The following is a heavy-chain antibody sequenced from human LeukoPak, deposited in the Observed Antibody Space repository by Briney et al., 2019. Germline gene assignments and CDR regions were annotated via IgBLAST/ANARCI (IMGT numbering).Heavy chain of an antibody. CDR2: INHSGST. CDR3: ARGGYCSSTSCYGGWWFDP. D-gene: IGHD2-2*01. J-gene: IGHJ5*02. Sequence: PSETLSRTCAVYGGSFSGYYWSWIRQPPGKGLEWIGEINHSGSTNYNPSLKSRVTISVDTSKNQFSLKLSSVTAADTAVYYCARGGYCSSTSCYGGWWFDPWGQGTLVTVSS. CDR1: GGSFSGYY. V-gene: IGHV4-34*01.